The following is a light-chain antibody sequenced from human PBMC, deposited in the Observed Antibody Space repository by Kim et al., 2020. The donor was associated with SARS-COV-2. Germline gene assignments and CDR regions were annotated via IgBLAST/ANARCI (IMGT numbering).Light chain of an antibody. V-gene: IGLV6-57*01. Sequence: NFMLTQYHSVTQSPGKTVIISCTRSSGSIVSDFVQWFQQRPGSSPTTVIYEDHKRPSAVPDRFSGSVDSSSNSASLTISGLRAEDEADYYCPSYDDNIWVFGGGTHLSVL. CDR3: PSYDDNIWV. CDR1: SGSIVSDF. J-gene: IGLJ3*02. CDR2: EDH.